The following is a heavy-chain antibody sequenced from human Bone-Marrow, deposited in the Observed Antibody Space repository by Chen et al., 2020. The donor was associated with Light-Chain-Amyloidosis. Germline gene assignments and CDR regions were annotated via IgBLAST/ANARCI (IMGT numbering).Heavy chain of an antibody. D-gene: IGHD3-3*01. CDR3: ARSSGYYSLNV. CDR2: ISHSGVT. Sequence: QVQLQESGPGLVKPSGTLSLTCAVSGVSISSHNWWSWVRQPPGKGLEWIGEISHSGVTAYTPSLKSRVTISIDKSKNRFSLELSSVTAADTAVYYCARSSGYYSLNVWGQGTMVAVSS. CDR1: GVSISSHNW. J-gene: IGHJ3*01. V-gene: IGHV4-4*02.